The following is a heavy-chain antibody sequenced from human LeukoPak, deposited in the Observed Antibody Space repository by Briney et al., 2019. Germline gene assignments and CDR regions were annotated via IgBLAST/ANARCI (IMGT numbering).Heavy chain of an antibody. CDR2: IYYSGST. V-gene: IGHV4-59*01. J-gene: IGHJ4*02. CDR1: GGSISSYY. CDR3: ARRPTTVTIFDY. D-gene: IGHD4-17*01. Sequence: SETLSLTCTVSGGSISSYYWSWLRQPPGKGLEWIGYIYYSGSTNYNPSLKSRVTISVDTSKNQFSLKLSSVTAADTAVYYCARRPTTVTIFDYWGRGTLVTVSS.